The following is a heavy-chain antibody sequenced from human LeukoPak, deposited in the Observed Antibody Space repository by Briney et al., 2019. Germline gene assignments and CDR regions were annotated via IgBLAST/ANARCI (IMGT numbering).Heavy chain of an antibody. Sequence: SGPALLQPTPTLTLTCTFSGFSLTTRGMCVSWIRQPPGKALDWLSLIDWDGDNYYTTSLKPRLSISKDTSKNQVVLTMTNMDPMDTATYYCARMRYSASGSSYYFDYWGQGTLVTVSS. CDR2: IDWDGDN. V-gene: IGHV2-70*01. CDR1: GFSLTTRGMC. J-gene: IGHJ4*02. CDR3: ARMRYSASGSSYYFDY. D-gene: IGHD3-10*01.